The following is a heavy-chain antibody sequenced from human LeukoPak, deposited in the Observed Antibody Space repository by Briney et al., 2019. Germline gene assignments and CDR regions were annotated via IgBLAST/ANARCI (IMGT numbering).Heavy chain of an antibody. Sequence: SETLSLTCAVYGGSFSGDFWSWIRQSPGKGLEWIGEINHGGSTTYNPSLQSRVTMSVDTSTNQISLKMTSVTAADTAVYYCARGESHCSSTSFCDPHDAFDIWGQGTMVTVSS. V-gene: IGHV4-34*01. J-gene: IGHJ3*02. D-gene: IGHD2-2*01. CDR3: ARGESHCSSTSFCDPHDAFDI. CDR1: GGSFSGDF. CDR2: INHGGST.